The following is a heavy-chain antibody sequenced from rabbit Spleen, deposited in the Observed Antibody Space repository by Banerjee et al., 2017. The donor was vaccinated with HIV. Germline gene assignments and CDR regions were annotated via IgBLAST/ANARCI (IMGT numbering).Heavy chain of an antibody. J-gene: IGHJ4*01. CDR2: IFIGTDKA. D-gene: IGHD4-1*01. V-gene: IGHV1S40*01. CDR1: GFSFSSSYY. CDR3: ARDLAGVIGWNFYL. Sequence: QQLVESGGGLVKPGASLTLTCTASGFSFSSSYYMCWVRQAPGKGLEWIGCIFIGTDKAGYASWAKGRFTISKTSTTVTLQMTSLTAADRATYFCARDLAGVIGWNFYLWGPGTLVTVS.